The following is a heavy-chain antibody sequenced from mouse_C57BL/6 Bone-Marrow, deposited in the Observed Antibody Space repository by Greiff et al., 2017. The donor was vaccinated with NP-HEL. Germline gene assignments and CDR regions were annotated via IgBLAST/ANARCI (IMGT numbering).Heavy chain of an antibody. CDR1: GFTFSDYY. CDR3: ARSTVVANYFDY. D-gene: IGHD1-1*01. J-gene: IGHJ2*01. Sequence: EVQRVESEGGLVQPGSSMKLSCTASGFTFSDYYMAWVRQVPEKGLEWVANINYDGSSTYYLDSLKSRFIISRDNAKNILYLQMSSLKSEDTATYYCARSTVVANYFDYWGQGTTLTVSS. CDR2: INYDGSST. V-gene: IGHV5-16*01.